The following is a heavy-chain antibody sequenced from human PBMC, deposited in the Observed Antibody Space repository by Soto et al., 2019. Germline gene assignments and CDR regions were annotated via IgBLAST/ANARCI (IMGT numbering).Heavy chain of an antibody. Sequence: ASVKVSCKASGFTFTSSAVQWVRQARGQRLEWIGWIVVGSGNTNYAQKFQERVTITRDMSTSTAYMELSSLRSEDTAVYYCAADWSSWELSYYGMDVWGQGTTVTVSS. CDR1: GFTFTSSA. CDR2: IVVGSGNT. V-gene: IGHV1-58*01. CDR3: AADWSSWELSYYGMDV. D-gene: IGHD1-26*01. J-gene: IGHJ6*02.